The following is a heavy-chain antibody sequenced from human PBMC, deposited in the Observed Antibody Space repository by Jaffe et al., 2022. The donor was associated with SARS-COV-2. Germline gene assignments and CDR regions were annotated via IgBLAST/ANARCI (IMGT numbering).Heavy chain of an antibody. CDR3: ARGGSFGFSRYLITPRTIVISYFDY. Sequence: QVQLVQSGAEVKKPGASVKVSCKASGYTFTSYDINWVRQATGQGLEWMGWMNPNSGNTGYAQKFQGRVTMTRNTSISTAYMELSSLRSEDTAVYYCARGGSFGFSRYLITPRTIVISYFDYWGQGTLVTVSS. CDR1: GYTFTSYD. CDR2: MNPNSGNT. D-gene: IGHD3-16*01. J-gene: IGHJ4*02. V-gene: IGHV1-8*01.